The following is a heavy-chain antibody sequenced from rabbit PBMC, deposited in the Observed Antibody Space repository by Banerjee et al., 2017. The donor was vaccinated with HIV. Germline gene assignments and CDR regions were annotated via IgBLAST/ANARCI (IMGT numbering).Heavy chain of an antibody. J-gene: IGHJ4*01. Sequence: QEQLVESGGGLVQPGGSLTLSCKASGFDFSTYGVSWVRQAPGKGLEWIACINSNTGNTVYASWAKGPFTISKTSSTTVTLQMTSLTAADTATYFCARDLAGVIGWNFNLWGQGTLVTV. D-gene: IGHD4-1*01. V-gene: IGHV1S45*01. CDR1: GFDFSTYG. CDR2: INSNTGNT. CDR3: ARDLAGVIGWNFNL.